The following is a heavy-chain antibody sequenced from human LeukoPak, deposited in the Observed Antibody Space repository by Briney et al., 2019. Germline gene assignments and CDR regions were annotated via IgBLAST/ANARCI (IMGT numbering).Heavy chain of an antibody. CDR1: GGSISSYY. J-gene: IGHJ4*02. D-gene: IGHD1-1*01. Sequence: SETLSLTCTVSGGSISSYYWSWIRQPPGKGLEWIGYIYYSGSTNYNPSLKSRVTISVDTSKNQFSLKLSSVTAADTAVYYCARDASGYNWKGGFDYWGQGTLVTVSS. CDR2: IYYSGST. CDR3: ARDASGYNWKGGFDY. V-gene: IGHV4-59*01.